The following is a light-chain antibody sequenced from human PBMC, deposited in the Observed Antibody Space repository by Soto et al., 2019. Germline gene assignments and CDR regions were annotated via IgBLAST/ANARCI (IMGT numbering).Light chain of an antibody. CDR3: AAWDDSLNALV. J-gene: IGLJ1*01. CDR2: SNN. V-gene: IGLV1-44*01. CDR1: SSNIGSNT. Sequence: QSALTQPPSASGSPGQRVTISCSGSSSNIGSNTVNWYQQLPGTAPKLLIYSNNQRPSGVPDRFSGSKSGTSASLAISGLQSEDEADYYCAAWDDSLNALVFGTGTKVTVL.